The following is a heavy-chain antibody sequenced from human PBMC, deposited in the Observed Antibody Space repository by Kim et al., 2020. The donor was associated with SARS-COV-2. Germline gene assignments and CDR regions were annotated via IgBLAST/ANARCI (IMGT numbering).Heavy chain of an antibody. D-gene: IGHD3-10*01. Sequence: GRFTISRDNAKNSLYLQMNSLRAEDTAVYYCARVDWQNYYGSGSYGSFDYWGQGTLVTVSS. J-gene: IGHJ4*02. CDR3: ARVDWQNYYGSGSYGSFDY. V-gene: IGHV3-11*06.